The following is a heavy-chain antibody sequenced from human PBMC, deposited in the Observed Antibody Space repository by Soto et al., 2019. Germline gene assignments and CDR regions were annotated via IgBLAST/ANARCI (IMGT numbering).Heavy chain of an antibody. Sequence: SLRLSSSASVFTFSSYEMNWLRQAPGKGLGWVSYISSSGSTIYYADSVKGRFTISRDNAKNSLYLQMNSLRAEDTAVYYCASTNYDFWSGAYYYYGMDVWGQGTTVTVSS. CDR1: VFTFSSYE. V-gene: IGHV3-48*03. D-gene: IGHD3-3*01. J-gene: IGHJ6*02. CDR3: ASTNYDFWSGAYYYYGMDV. CDR2: ISSSGSTI.